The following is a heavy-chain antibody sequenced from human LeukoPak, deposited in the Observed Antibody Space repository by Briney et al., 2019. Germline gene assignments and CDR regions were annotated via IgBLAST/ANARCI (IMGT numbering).Heavy chain of an antibody. CDR3: AKASMIVVVAPFDY. CDR1: GFTFSSYA. V-gene: IGHV3-23*01. Sequence: GGSPRLSCAASGFTFSSYAMSWVRQAPGKGLEWVSAISGSGGSTYYADSVKGRFTISRDNSKNTLYLQMNSLRAEDTAVYYCAKASMIVVVAPFDYWGQGTLVTVSS. J-gene: IGHJ4*02. D-gene: IGHD3-22*01. CDR2: ISGSGGST.